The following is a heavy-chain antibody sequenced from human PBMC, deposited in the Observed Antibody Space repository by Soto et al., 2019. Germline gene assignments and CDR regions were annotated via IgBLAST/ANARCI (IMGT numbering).Heavy chain of an antibody. D-gene: IGHD6-13*01. J-gene: IGHJ5*02. CDR2: INSDGRST. Sequence: GGSLRLSCAASGHHFSSYWMHWVRHAPGKGMVWVSRINSDGRSTSYADCVKGRLTIYSDNAKNTLYLQMNSLRAGDPAVYYCAREFTGAAVGWFDPWGQGTLVTVSS. CDR1: GHHFSSYW. CDR3: AREFTGAAVGWFDP. V-gene: IGHV3-74*01.